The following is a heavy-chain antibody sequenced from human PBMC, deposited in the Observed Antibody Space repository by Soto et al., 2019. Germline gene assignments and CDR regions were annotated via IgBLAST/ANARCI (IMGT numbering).Heavy chain of an antibody. CDR2: ISYDGSNK. D-gene: IGHD6-13*01. CDR3: ARRAAADDYFDY. Sequence: GGSLRLSGAASGFTFSSYAMDWVRQAPGKGLEWVAVISYDGSNKYYADSVKGRFTISRDNSKNTLYLQMNSLRAEDTAVYYCARRAAADDYFDYWGQGTLVTVSS. V-gene: IGHV3-30-3*01. CDR1: GFTFSSYA. J-gene: IGHJ4*02.